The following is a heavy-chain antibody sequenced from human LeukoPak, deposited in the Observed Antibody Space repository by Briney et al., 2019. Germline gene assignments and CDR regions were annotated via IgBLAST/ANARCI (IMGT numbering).Heavy chain of an antibody. CDR1: GFTFSSYS. D-gene: IGHD7-27*01. CDR2: ISSSSSYI. CDR3: ARDPLTGSSFDY. V-gene: IGHV3-21*01. J-gene: IGHJ4*02. Sequence: GVSLTLSCAASGFTFSSYSMNWVRQAPGKGLEWVSSISSSSSYIYYADSVKGRFTISRDNAKNSLYLQMNSLRAEETAVYYCARDPLTGSSFDYWGQGTLVTVSS.